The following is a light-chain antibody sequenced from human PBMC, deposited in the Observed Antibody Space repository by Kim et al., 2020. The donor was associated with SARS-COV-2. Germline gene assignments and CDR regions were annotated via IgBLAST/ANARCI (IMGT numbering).Light chain of an antibody. CDR2: GKN. V-gene: IGLV3-19*01. J-gene: IGLJ2*01. Sequence: ALGHTVRITCQGDSLRSNYASWYQQKPGQAPVLVIYGKNNRPSGIPDRFSGSSSGNTASLTITGAQAEDEADYYCNSRDSSGNHVVFGGGTQLTVL. CDR3: NSRDSSGNHVV. CDR1: SLRSNY.